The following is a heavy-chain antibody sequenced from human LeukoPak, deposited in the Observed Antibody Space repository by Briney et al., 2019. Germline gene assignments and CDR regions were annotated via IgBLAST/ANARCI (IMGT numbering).Heavy chain of an antibody. CDR2: IRFDGSDK. CDR1: GFTFSSYA. J-gene: IGHJ4*02. D-gene: IGHD2-2*01. Sequence: GGSLRLSCAASGFTFSSYAMSWVRQSPGKGLEWVAFIRFDGSDKYYGDSVKGRFTISRDNFKNTLSLQMNNLRVEDTAVYYCAKAVGDAPFHFWGQGTLVTVSS. CDR3: AKAVGDAPFHF. V-gene: IGHV3-30*02.